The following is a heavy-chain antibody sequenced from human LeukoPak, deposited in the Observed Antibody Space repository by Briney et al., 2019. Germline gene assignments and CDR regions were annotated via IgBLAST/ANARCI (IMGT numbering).Heavy chain of an antibody. CDR3: AREKAAMANYYYYYMDV. CDR2: INHGGST. D-gene: IGHD5-18*01. CDR1: GGSFSGYY. Sequence: SETLSLTCAVYGGSFSGYYWSWIRQPPGKGLEWIGEINHGGSTNYNPSLKSRVTISVDTSKNQFSLKLSSVTAADTAVYYCAREKAAMANYYYYYMDVWGKGTTVTVSS. J-gene: IGHJ6*03. V-gene: IGHV4-34*01.